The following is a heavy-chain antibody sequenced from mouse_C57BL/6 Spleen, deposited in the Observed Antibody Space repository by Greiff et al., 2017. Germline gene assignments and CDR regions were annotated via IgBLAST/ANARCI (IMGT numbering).Heavy chain of an antibody. CDR1: GFTFSDYY. Sequence: VKLVESEGGLVQPGSSMKLSCTASGFTFSDYYMAWVRQVPEKGLEWVANINYDGSSTYYLDSLKSRFIISRDNAKNILYLQMSSLKSEDTATYYCARDGDYYGSSEYWYFDVWGTGTTVTVSS. V-gene: IGHV5-16*01. CDR3: ARDGDYYGSSEYWYFDV. J-gene: IGHJ1*03. CDR2: INYDGSST. D-gene: IGHD1-1*01.